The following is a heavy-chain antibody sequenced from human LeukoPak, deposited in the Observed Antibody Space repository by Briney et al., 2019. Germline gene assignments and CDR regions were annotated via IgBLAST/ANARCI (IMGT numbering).Heavy chain of an antibody. J-gene: IGHJ3*02. D-gene: IGHD2-2*01. CDR3: ARDSPPFYCSSTTCPDAFDI. CDR2: ISSSGSTI. CDR1: QFTFSNYA. Sequence: GGSLRLSCATSQFTFSNYAMHWIRQAPGKGLEWVSYISSSGSTIYYADSVKGRFTISRDNAKNSLYLQMNSLRAEDTAVYYCARDSPPFYCSSTTCPDAFDIWGQGTMVTVSS. V-gene: IGHV3-11*04.